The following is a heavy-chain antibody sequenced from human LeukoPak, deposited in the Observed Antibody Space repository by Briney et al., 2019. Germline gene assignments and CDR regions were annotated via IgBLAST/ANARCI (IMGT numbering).Heavy chain of an antibody. CDR2: MSYGGDI. CDR3: ARDWGSSGWYNWFDP. CDR1: GFTFSSYV. Sequence: GGSLRLSCAASGFTFSSYVIHWVRQAPGKGLEWVAIMSYGGDIQYTDSVKGRFTISRDSSKNTLYLQMNSLRAEDTAIYYCARDWGSSGWYNWFDPWGQGTLVTVSS. D-gene: IGHD6-19*01. J-gene: IGHJ5*02. V-gene: IGHV3-30-3*01.